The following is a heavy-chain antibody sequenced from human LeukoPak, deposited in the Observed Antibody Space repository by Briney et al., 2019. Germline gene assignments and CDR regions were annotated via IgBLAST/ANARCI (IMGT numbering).Heavy chain of an antibody. J-gene: IGHJ5*02. CDR1: GFTFSSYG. Sequence: GGSLRLSCAATGFTFSSYGMHWVRQAPGKGLEWVSSISSSSSYIYYADSVKGRFTISRDNAKNSLYLQMNSLRAEDTAVYYCARDSWFGELATHENWFDPWGQGTLVTVSS. CDR3: ARDSWFGELATHENWFDP. V-gene: IGHV3-21*01. CDR2: ISSSSSYI. D-gene: IGHD3-10*01.